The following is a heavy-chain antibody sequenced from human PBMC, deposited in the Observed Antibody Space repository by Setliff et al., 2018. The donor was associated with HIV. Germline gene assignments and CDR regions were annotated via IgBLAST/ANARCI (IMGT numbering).Heavy chain of an antibody. Sequence: GGSLRLSCAASGFTFDDYGMNWVRQVPGKGLEWVSGTSWSGASTGYGDSVKGRFIMSRDNAKNSVYRQMNSLRAEDTALYYCARDDRDYSGSGGGRYTDVWGEGTPVTVSS. D-gene: IGHD3-10*01. CDR2: TSWSGAST. J-gene: IGHJ6*03. V-gene: IGHV3-20*04. CDR1: GFTFDDYG. CDR3: ARDDRDYSGSGGGRYTDV.